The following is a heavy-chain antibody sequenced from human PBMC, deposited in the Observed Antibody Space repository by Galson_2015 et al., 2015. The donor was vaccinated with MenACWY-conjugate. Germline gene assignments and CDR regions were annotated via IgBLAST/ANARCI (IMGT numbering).Heavy chain of an antibody. CDR3: ARGFNEYSSSSRVRYYYMDV. J-gene: IGHJ6*03. CDR2: VDPEDGET. V-gene: IGHV1-69-2*01. Sequence: VDPEDGETIYAQKFQGRVTITADKSTSTAYMELSSLRSEDTAVYYCARGFNEYSSSSRVRYYYMDVWGKGTTVTVSS. D-gene: IGHD6-6*01.